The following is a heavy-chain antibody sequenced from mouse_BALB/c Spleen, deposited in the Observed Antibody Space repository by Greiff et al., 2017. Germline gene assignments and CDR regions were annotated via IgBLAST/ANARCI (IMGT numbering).Heavy chain of an antibody. CDR3: ARETRRAY. Sequence: EVQLVESGGGLVKPGGSLKLSCAASGFTFSSYAMSWVRQTPEKRLEWVASISSGGSTYYPDSVKGRFTISIDNARNILYLQMSSLRSEDTAMYYCARETRRAYWGQGTLVTVSA. J-gene: IGHJ3*01. CDR2: ISSGGST. D-gene: IGHD2-12*01. V-gene: IGHV5-6-5*01. CDR1: GFTFSSYA.